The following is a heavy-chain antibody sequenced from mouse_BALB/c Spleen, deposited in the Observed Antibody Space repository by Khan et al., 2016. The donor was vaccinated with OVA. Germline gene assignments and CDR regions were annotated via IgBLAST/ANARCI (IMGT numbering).Heavy chain of an antibody. J-gene: IGHJ3*01. CDR3: AMGRTY. D-gene: IGHD4-1*01. CDR1: GYSITSDYA. CDR2: ISYSGRT. V-gene: IGHV3-2*02. Sequence: EVKLLESGPGLVKPSQSLSLTCTVTGYSITSDYAWNWIRQFPGNKLEWTGYISYSGRTSYNPSLKSRISVNRDTSNNKFFLQLNSVTTEDTATYYCAMGRTYWGQGTLVTVSA.